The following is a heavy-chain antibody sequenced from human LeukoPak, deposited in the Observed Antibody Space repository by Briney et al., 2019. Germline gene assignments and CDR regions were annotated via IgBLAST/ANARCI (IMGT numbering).Heavy chain of an antibody. CDR1: GFTFSSYG. D-gene: IGHD1-7*01. CDR3: AKELRSVELELPGFHYYYGMDV. Sequence: PGGSLRLSCAASGFTFSSYGMHWVRQAPGKGLEWVAVISYDGSNKYYADSVKGRFTISRDNSKNTLYLQMNSLRAEDTAVYYCAKELRSVELELPGFHYYYGMDVWGQGTTVTVSS. J-gene: IGHJ6*02. CDR2: ISYDGSNK. V-gene: IGHV3-30*18.